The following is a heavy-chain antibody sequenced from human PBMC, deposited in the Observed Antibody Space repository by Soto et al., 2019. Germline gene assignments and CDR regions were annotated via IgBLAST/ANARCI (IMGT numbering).Heavy chain of an antibody. CDR1: GYTFSNYG. V-gene: IGHV1-18*01. CDR2: ISLYSDGT. CDR3: ARVVPGAEAWFGP. Sequence: GDSVKVACKTSGYTFSNYGITWVRQAPGQPLEWLGWISLYSDGTSYAQKFRGRVSMTTDTSTTTAYMELRSLRSDDTAVYYCARVVPGAEAWFGPWGQGTLVTVSS. J-gene: IGHJ5*02.